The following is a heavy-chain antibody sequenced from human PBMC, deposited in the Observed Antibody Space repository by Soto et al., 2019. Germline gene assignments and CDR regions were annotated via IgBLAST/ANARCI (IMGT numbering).Heavy chain of an antibody. J-gene: IGHJ4*02. V-gene: IGHV3-30*03. Sequence: QPGGSLRLSCVGSGFIFSNNGMHWVRQTPGKGLEWVAFMSYDGSDTFYADSVKGRFTISRDNSKNTLFLHMSNLRAEDTAMYYSTSVRVADSALDHWSQGTLVIVTS. CDR2: MSYDGSDT. CDR3: TSVRVADSALDH. D-gene: IGHD3-10*02. CDR1: GFIFSNNG.